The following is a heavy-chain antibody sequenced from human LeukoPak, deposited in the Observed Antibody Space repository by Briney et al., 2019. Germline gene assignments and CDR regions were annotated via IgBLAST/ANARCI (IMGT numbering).Heavy chain of an antibody. CDR1: GFTFDDYA. Sequence: GGSLRLSCAASGFTFDDYAMHWVRQAPGKGLEWVSGISWSSGSIAYADSVKGRSTISRDNAKNSLYLQMNSLRAEDTALYYCAKDKQGGDYYDSSGPFDYWGQGTLVTVSS. CDR2: ISWSSGSI. V-gene: IGHV3-9*01. D-gene: IGHD3-22*01. J-gene: IGHJ4*02. CDR3: AKDKQGGDYYDSSGPFDY.